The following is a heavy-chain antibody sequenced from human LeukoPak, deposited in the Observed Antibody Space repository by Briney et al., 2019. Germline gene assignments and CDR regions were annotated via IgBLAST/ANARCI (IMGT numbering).Heavy chain of an antibody. CDR3: ARDPRIPYNWFDP. Sequence: ASVTVSCKASGYTFTGYYMHWVRQAPGQGLEWMGWINPNSGGTNYAQKFQGRVTMTRDTSISTAYMELSRLRSDDTAVYYCARDPRIPYNWFDPWGQGTLVTVSS. CDR2: INPNSGGT. D-gene: IGHD2-21*01. J-gene: IGHJ5*02. CDR1: GYTFTGYY. V-gene: IGHV1-2*02.